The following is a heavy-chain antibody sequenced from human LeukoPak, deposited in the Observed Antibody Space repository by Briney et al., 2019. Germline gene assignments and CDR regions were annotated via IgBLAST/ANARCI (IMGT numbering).Heavy chain of an antibody. CDR2: IWNDGSNK. D-gene: IGHD3-16*02. Sequence: PGGSLRLSCAASGFTVSSNYMNWVRQAPGKGLEWVAVIWNDGSNKFYADSVKGRFTISRDNAKNSLFLQMNSLRAEDTALYYCARDDYVWGSYRPRPLDYWGQGTLVTVSS. CDR1: GFTVSSNY. V-gene: IGHV3-33*08. J-gene: IGHJ4*02. CDR3: ARDDYVWGSYRPRPLDY.